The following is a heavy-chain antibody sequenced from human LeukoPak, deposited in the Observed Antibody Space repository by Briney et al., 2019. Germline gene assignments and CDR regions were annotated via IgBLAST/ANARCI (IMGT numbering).Heavy chain of an antibody. V-gene: IGHV1-2*02. CDR1: GYTFTGYY. CDR3: ARQYPLLGGDAFDI. CDR2: INPNSGGT. J-gene: IGHJ3*02. D-gene: IGHD2-2*01. Sequence: ASVKVSCKASGYTFTGYYMHWVRQAPGQGLEWMGWINPNSGGTNYAQKFQGRVTMTRDTSISTAYMELSRLRSDDTAVYYCARQYPLLGGDAFDIWGQGTMVTVSS.